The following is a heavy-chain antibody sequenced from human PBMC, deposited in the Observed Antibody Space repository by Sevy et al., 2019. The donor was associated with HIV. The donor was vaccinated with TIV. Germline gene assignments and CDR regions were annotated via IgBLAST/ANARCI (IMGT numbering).Heavy chain of an antibody. Sequence: GGSLRLSCAASGFTFSSYSMNWVRQAPGKGLEWVSSISSSSSYIYYADSVKGRFTISRDNAKNSLYLQMNSLRAEDTAVYYCARADYGDYVDYFDYWGQGTLVTVSS. J-gene: IGHJ4*02. D-gene: IGHD4-17*01. CDR1: GFTFSSYS. CDR3: ARADYGDYVDYFDY. CDR2: ISSSSSYI. V-gene: IGHV3-21*01.